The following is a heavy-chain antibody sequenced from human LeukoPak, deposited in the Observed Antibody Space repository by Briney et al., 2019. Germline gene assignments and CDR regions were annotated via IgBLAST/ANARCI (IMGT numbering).Heavy chain of an antibody. V-gene: IGHV3-66*01. D-gene: IGHD1-7*01. CDR1: GFTVSSSY. CDR2: IYSGGTT. CDR3: ARDLVRWNSYYYGMDV. J-gene: IGHJ6*02. Sequence: HPGGSLRLSCTGSGFTVSSSYMSWVRQTPGKGLEWVSGIYSGGTTYYADSVKGRVTISRDSSKNTLYLQMNSLRAEDTAVYYCARDLVRWNSYYYGMDVWGQGTTVTVSS.